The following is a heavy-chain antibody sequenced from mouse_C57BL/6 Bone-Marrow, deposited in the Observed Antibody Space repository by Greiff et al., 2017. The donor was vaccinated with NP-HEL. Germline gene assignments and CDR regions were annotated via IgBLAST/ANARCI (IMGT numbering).Heavy chain of an antibody. CDR3: AKSGYGSSYGFDY. CDR1: GFSLTSYG. D-gene: IGHD1-1*01. J-gene: IGHJ2*01. CDR2: IWRGGST. Sequence: VQLVESGPGLVQPSQSLSITCTVSGFSLTSYGVHWVRQSPGKGLEWLGVIWRGGSTDYNAAFMSRLSITKDNSKSQVFFKMNSLQADDTAIYYSAKSGYGSSYGFDYWGQGTTLTVSS. V-gene: IGHV2-5*01.